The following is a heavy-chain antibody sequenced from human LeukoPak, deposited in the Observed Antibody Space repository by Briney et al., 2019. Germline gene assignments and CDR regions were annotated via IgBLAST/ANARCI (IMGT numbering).Heavy chain of an antibody. CDR1: GGSLSGYY. Sequence: PSETLSLTCAVYGGSLSGYYWSWIRQPPGKGLEWIGEINHSGSTNYNPSLKSRVTISVDTSKNQFSLKLSSVTAADTAVYYCASGHDFTFDYWGQGTLVTVSS. CDR2: INHSGST. D-gene: IGHD2-21*02. J-gene: IGHJ4*02. CDR3: ASGHDFTFDY. V-gene: IGHV4-34*01.